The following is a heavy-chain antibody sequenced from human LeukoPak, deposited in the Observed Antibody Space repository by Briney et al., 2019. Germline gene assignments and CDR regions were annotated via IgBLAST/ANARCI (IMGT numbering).Heavy chain of an antibody. CDR1: GFTFDDYG. J-gene: IGHJ6*03. CDR2: INWNGGST. CDR3: AKALSGSYSGYCYMDG. V-gene: IGHV3-20*04. D-gene: IGHD1-26*01. Sequence: GGSLRLSCAASGFTFDDYGMSWVRQAPGKGLEWVSGINWNGGSTGYADSVKGRFTISRDNAKNSLYLQMKSLRAEDTALYYCAKALSGSYSGYCYMDGRGKGTTVTVSS.